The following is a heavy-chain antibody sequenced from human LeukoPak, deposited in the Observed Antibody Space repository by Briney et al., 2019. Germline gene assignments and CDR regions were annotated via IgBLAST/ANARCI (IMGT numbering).Heavy chain of an antibody. CDR3: APGGIAAAGGGWFDP. CDR2: ISGSGGST. Sequence: GGSLRLSCAASGFTFNSYAMSWVRQAPGKGLEWVSAISGSGGSTYYADSVKGRFTISRDNSKNTLYLQMNSLRAEDTAVYYCAPGGIAAAGGGWFDPWGQGTLVTVSS. V-gene: IGHV3-23*01. D-gene: IGHD6-13*01. J-gene: IGHJ5*02. CDR1: GFTFNSYA.